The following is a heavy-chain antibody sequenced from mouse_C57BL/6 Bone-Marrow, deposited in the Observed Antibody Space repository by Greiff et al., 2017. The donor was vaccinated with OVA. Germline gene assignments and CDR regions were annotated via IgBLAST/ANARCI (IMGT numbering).Heavy chain of an antibody. V-gene: IGHV7-1*01. D-gene: IGHD2-4*01. CDR1: GFTFSDFY. CDR2: SRNKANDYTT. CDR3: ARDADYYYGMDY. Sequence: EVKLMESGGGLVQSGRSLRLSCATSGFTFSDFYMEWVRQAPGKGLEWIAASRNKANDYTTEYSASVQGRFIVSRDTSQSILYLQMNALRAEDTAIYYCARDADYYYGMDYWGQGTSVTVAS. J-gene: IGHJ4*01.